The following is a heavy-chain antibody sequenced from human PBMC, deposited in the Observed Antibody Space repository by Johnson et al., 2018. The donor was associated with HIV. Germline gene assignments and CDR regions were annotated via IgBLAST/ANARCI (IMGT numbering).Heavy chain of an antibody. CDR1: RLPVSGYY. J-gene: IGHJ3*02. D-gene: IGHD6-13*01. CDR3: ARMVDSSSWTPDAFDI. Sequence: VQLVESGGGLVQPGGSLRLSCAASRLPVSGYYMTWVRQGPGKGLEWVSVINSGGDTYYADSVTGRFTISRDNSKNTLYLQMNSLRAEDTAVYYCARMVDSSSWTPDAFDIWGQGTMVTVSS. V-gene: IGHV3-66*01. CDR2: INSGGDT.